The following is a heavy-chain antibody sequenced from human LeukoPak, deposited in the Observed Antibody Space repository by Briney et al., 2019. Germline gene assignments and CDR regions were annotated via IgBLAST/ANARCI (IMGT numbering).Heavy chain of an antibody. V-gene: IGHV3-21*01. J-gene: IGHJ3*01. CDR2: ITSGSSYI. Sequence: NPGGSLRLSCAASGFTFSSYNMNWVRQAPGKGLEWVSSITSGSSYIYYADSVKGRFTISRDNAENSLSLQMNSLRAGDTAIYYCPRGSIQTSDYYYFGVAPRDAFNVWGQGTMVTV. CDR1: GFTFSSYN. D-gene: IGHD3-10*01. CDR3: PRGSIQTSDYYYFGVAPRDAFNV.